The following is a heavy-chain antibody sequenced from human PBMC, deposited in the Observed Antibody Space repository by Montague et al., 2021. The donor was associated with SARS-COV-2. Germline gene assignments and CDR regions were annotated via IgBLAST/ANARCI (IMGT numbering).Heavy chain of an antibody. CDR2: IYSSGRT. Sequence: LRLSCAASGFAVTSNYMSWVRQAPGKGLEWVTLIYSSGRTSYADSVKGRFTMSRDNSKNTLYLQMNSLKAEDTAVYYCARDFGESCDHWGQGTLVTVSS. J-gene: IGHJ4*02. V-gene: IGHV3-53*01. CDR3: ARDFGESCDH. CDR1: GFAVTSNY. D-gene: IGHD3-10*01.